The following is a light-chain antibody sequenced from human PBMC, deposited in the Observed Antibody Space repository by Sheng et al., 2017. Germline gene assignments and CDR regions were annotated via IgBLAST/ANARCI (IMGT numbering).Light chain of an antibody. CDR1: QNVSLS. CDR3: QQRYNWPLT. Sequence: IILTQSPVTLSLSSGERATLSCRASQNVSLSLAWYQHRPGRSPRLLIYETSKRATGIPARFSGSGSGTDYTLTIRDFEPDDSAVYYCQQRYNWPLTFGGGTKVE. J-gene: IGKJ4*01. V-gene: IGKV3-11*01. CDR2: ETS.